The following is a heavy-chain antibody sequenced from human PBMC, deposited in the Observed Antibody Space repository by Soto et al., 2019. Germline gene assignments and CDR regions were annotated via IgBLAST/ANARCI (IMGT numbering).Heavy chain of an antibody. D-gene: IGHD3-16*01. CDR3: ARDHPLGGGPKRDFEY. J-gene: IGHJ4*02. CDR2: INPSGGSA. V-gene: IGHV1-46*01. Sequence: QVQLVQSGAEVKKPGASVKVSCKASGYTFTDYYIHWVRQAPGQGLEWMGLINPSGGSASYAQKFRGRVTMTRDTSTSTVYMELSSLRSEDTAGYYCARDHPLGGGPKRDFEYWGQGTLVTVSS. CDR1: GYTFTDYY.